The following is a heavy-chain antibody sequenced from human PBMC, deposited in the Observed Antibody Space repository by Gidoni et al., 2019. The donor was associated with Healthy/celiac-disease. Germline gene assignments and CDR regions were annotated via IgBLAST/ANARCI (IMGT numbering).Heavy chain of an antibody. V-gene: IGHV3-30-3*01. CDR2: ISYDGSNK. J-gene: IGHJ4*02. D-gene: IGHD5-12*01. CDR1: GFTFSSYA. Sequence: QVQLVESGGGVVQPGRSLRLSSAASGFTFSSYAMHWVRQAPGKGLEWVAVISYDGSNKYYADSVKGRFTISRDNSKNTLYLQMNSLRAEDTAVYYCARDRGFGYSGYDSGLDYWGQGTLVTVSS. CDR3: ARDRGFGYSGYDSGLDY.